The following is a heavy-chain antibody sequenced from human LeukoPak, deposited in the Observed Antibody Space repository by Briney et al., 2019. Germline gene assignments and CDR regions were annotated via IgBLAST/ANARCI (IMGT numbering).Heavy chain of an antibody. V-gene: IGHV3-21*01. CDR1: GFTVSSNY. CDR2: ISSSSSYI. CDR3: ARASSLYSNGPW. J-gene: IGHJ4*02. Sequence: GGSLRLSCAASGFTVSSNYMSWVRQAPGKGLEWVSSISSSSSYIYYADSVKGRFTISRDNAKNSLYLQMNSLRAEDTAVYYCARASSLYSNGPWWGQGTLVTVSS. D-gene: IGHD5-18*01.